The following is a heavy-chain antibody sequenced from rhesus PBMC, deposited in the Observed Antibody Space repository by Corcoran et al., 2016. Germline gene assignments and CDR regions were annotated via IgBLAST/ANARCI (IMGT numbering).Heavy chain of an antibody. J-gene: IGHJ5-1*01. V-gene: IGHV4S7*01. D-gene: IGHD3-3*01. CDR3: ANTGGVYKRFDV. Sequence: QVQLQESGPGLLKPSETLSLPCAVFGGSISGGLGWGRFRQPPGVGVVWMGSMYSICGTTSCTPCIKSRVNSSTLAFKKQFSLKLSAVTAADTAVYYWANTGGVYKRFDVWGPGVLVTVSS. CDR2: MYSICGTT. CDR1: GGSISGGLG.